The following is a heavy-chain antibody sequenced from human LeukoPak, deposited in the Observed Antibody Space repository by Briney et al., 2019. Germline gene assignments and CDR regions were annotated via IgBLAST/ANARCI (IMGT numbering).Heavy chain of an antibody. CDR3: ARGRVTMVRGVIPTWFDP. CDR2: IYHSGST. Sequence: PSETLSLTRAVSGGSISSGGYSWSWIRQPPGKGLEWIGYIYHSGSTYYNPSLKSRVTISVDRSKNQFSLKLSSVTAADTAVYYCARGRVTMVRGVIPTWFDPWGQGTLVTVSS. V-gene: IGHV4-30-2*01. CDR1: GGSISSGGYS. J-gene: IGHJ5*02. D-gene: IGHD3-10*01.